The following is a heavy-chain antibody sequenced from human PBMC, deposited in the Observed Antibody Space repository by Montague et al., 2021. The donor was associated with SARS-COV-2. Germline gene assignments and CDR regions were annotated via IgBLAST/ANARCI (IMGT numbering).Heavy chain of an antibody. CDR1: GFSFSNYD. V-gene: IGHV3-30*18. Sequence: SLRLSCAASGFSFSNYDMHWVRQAPGKGLEWVVVVSYDANNDYYADSVKGRFTISRDNSKNTLYLHMSSLRPEDTAVYYCAKVARSDPVFAVFTPPGYWGQGTLVTVSS. CDR3: AKVARSDPVFAVFTPPGY. D-gene: IGHD3-3*01. CDR2: VSYDANND. J-gene: IGHJ4*02.